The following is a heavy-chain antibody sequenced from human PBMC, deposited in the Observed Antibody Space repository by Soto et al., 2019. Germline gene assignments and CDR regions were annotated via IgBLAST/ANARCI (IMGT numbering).Heavy chain of an antibody. J-gene: IGHJ4*02. V-gene: IGHV3-23*01. CDR1: EFTFSNYA. CDR2: ISYGGGTT. Sequence: PGGSLRLSCAASEFTFSNYAMSWVRQAPGKGLEWVSAISYGGGTTYYADSVKGRFTTSRDNSKNTLYLQMNSLRAEDTAVYYLAKGRAGDCPGCTQAYGGQELRAPASS. D-gene: IGHD2-21*02. CDR3: AKGRAGDCPGCTQAY.